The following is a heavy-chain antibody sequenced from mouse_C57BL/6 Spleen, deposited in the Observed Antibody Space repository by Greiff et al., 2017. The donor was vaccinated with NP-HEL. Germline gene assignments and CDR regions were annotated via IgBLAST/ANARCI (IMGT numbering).Heavy chain of an antibody. V-gene: IGHV1-74*01. CDR2: IHPSDSDT. Sequence: QVQLQQPGAELVKPGASVKVSCKASGYTFTSYWMHWVKQRPGQGLEWIGGIHPSDSDTNYNQKFKGKATLTVDKSSSTAYMQLSSLTSEDSAVYYCAIIGYYGSSLYYYAMDYWGQGTSVTVSS. CDR1: GYTFTSYW. D-gene: IGHD1-1*01. J-gene: IGHJ4*01. CDR3: AIIGYYGSSLYYYAMDY.